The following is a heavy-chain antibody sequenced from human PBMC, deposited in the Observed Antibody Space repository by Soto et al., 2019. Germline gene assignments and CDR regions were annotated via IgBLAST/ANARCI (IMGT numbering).Heavy chain of an antibody. Sequence: ASVKVSCKASGYTFTGYYMHWVRQAPGQGLEWMGWINPNSGGTNYAQKFQGWVTMTRDTSIGTAYMELSRLRSDDTAVYYCARGPTSGSYSFDYWGQGTLVTVSS. CDR3: ARGPTSGSYSFDY. CDR1: GYTFTGYY. V-gene: IGHV1-2*04. D-gene: IGHD1-26*01. CDR2: INPNSGGT. J-gene: IGHJ4*02.